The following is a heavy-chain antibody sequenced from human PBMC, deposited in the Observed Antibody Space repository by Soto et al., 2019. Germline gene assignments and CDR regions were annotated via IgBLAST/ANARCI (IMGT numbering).Heavy chain of an antibody. D-gene: IGHD3-16*01. CDR2: IDPTDSYT. CDR1: GYNFITDW. J-gene: IGHJ6*02. V-gene: IGHV5-10-1*01. Sequence: PGESLEISCKGSGYNFITDWISWVRQMPGKGLEWMGRIDPTDSYTKYSPSFEGHVTISADKSISTAYLQWSSLKASDSAVYYCARLSRASFALDAWGQGTTVTVSS. CDR3: ARLSRASFALDA.